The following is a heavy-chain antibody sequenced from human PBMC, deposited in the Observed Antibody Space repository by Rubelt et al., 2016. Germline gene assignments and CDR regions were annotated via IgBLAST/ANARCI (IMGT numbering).Heavy chain of an antibody. CDR1: YTFTSYA. CDR3: ARLGCSSTSGPPDGSGSYTFDY. D-gene: IGHD3-10*01. J-gene: IGHJ4*02. CDR2: INAGNGNT. V-gene: IGHV1-3*01. Sequence: YTFTSYAMHWVRQAPGQRLEWMGWINAGNGNTKYSQKSQGRVTITRDTSASTVYMELSSLRSEDTAVYYCARLGCSSTSGPPDGSGSYTFDYWGQGTLVTVSS.